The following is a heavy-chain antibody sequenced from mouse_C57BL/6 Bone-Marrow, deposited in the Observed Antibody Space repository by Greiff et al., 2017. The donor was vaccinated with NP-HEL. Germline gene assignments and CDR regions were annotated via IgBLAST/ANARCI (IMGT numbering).Heavy chain of an antibody. CDR3: ARGYYGYENYAMDD. D-gene: IGHD2-2*01. CDR1: GFNIKNTY. CDR2: IDPANGNT. V-gene: IGHV14-3*01. J-gene: IGHJ4*01. Sequence: VQLQQSVAELVRPGASVKLSCTASGFNIKNTYMYWVKQRPEQGLEWIGRIDPANGNTKYAPNFQGLATITADPSSNTAYLQLSSLTSEDTAIYYTARGYYGYENYAMDDWGQGTSVTVSS.